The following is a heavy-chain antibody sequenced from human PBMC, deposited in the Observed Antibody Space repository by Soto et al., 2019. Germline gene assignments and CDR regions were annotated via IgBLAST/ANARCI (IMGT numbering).Heavy chain of an antibody. CDR2: INRVGDT. V-gene: IGHV4-34*01. Sequence: QVQLQQWGAGLLKPSETLSLTCAVSGGSFSGDYWSWIRQPPGKGLEWIGIINRVGDTHYNSSLKSRVTISGDTSKNQFSLHLNSVTAADTAVYYCARVSRSGYVIRYLYCMDVWGKGTTVTVSS. CDR3: ARVSRSGYVIRYLYCMDV. J-gene: IGHJ6*03. CDR1: GGSFSGDY. D-gene: IGHD5-12*01.